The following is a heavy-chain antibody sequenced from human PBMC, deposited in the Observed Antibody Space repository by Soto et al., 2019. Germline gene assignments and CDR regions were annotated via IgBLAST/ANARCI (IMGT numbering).Heavy chain of an antibody. CDR3: ARDRGYCSSTSCYYYYMDV. CDR2: ISSSGSTI. J-gene: IGHJ6*03. V-gene: IGHV3-11*01. Sequence: GGSLRLSCAASGFTFSDYYMSWIRQAPGKGLEWVSYISSSGSTIYYADSVKGRFTISRDNAKNSLYLQMNSLRAEDTAVYYCARDRGYCSSTSCYYYYMDVWGKGTTVTVSS. CDR1: GFTFSDYY. D-gene: IGHD2-2*01.